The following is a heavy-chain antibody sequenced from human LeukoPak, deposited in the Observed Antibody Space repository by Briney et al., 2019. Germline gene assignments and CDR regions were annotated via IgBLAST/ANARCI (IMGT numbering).Heavy chain of an antibody. Sequence: GESLKISCKGFGYSSSSYWIGWVRQMPGKGLEWMGFIYPDDSHTRYSPSFQGQVTMSADRSVSTAYLQWTSLKASDTAMYYCARVGYSSTYGMDVWGQGTTVTVS. CDR1: GYSSSSYW. CDR2: IYPDDSHT. J-gene: IGHJ6*02. V-gene: IGHV5-51*01. D-gene: IGHD6-13*01. CDR3: ARVGYSSTYGMDV.